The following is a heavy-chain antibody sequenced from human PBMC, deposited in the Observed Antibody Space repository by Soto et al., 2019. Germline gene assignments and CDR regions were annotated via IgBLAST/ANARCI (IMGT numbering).Heavy chain of an antibody. CDR2: ISYDGSNK. V-gene: IGHV3-30-3*01. D-gene: IGHD6-6*01. J-gene: IGHJ4*02. CDR1: GFTFSSYA. Sequence: GGSLRLSCAASGFTFSSYAMHWVRQAPGKGLEWVAVISYDGSNKYYADSVKGRFTISRDNSKNTLYLQMNSLRAEDTAVYYCARDFTGNSSSLLFDYWGQGTLVTVSS. CDR3: ARDFTGNSSSLLFDY.